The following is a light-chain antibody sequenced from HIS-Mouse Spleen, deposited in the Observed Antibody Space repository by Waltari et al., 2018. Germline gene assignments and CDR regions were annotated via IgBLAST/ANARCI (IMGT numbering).Light chain of an antibody. J-gene: IGLJ2*01. Sequence: QSALTQPASVSGSPGQSITISCTGTSSDVGGYNYVSWYQQHPGKAPKLMIYDVSNRPSGVSNRVSGSKSGNTASLTSSGLQAEDEADYYCSSYTSSSTQVFGGGTKLTVL. CDR1: SSDVGGYNY. V-gene: IGLV2-14*03. CDR3: SSYTSSSTQV. CDR2: DVS.